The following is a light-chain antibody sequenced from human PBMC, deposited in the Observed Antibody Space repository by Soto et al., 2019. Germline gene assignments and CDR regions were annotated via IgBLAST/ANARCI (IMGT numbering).Light chain of an antibody. J-gene: IGKJ2*01. Sequence: DIVLTQSPDSLAVSLGERATINCKSSRSLLYRSNNDNYLAWYQQKPGQPPKVLIYWASTRESGVPDRFSGSRSGTEFTLTIGSLQAEDEAVYYCQQYYITPYTFGQGTKLEIK. V-gene: IGKV4-1*01. CDR3: QQYYITPYT. CDR2: WAS. CDR1: RSLLYRSNNDNY.